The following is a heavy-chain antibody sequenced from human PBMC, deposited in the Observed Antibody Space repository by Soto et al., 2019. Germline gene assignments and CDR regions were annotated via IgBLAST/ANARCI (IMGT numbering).Heavy chain of an antibody. J-gene: IGHJ4*02. CDR2: ISSTGSHT. CDR3: ARGRYGPSGYH. CDR1: RFTFSNYS. Sequence: LRLSWAASRFTFSNYSMTWIRQAPGKGLEWVSSISSTGSHTYYADSVKGRFTISRDNAKGSLYLQMDRLRADDTAVYYCARGRYGPSGYHWGPGTLVTVSS. V-gene: IGHV3-21*01. D-gene: IGHD3-22*01.